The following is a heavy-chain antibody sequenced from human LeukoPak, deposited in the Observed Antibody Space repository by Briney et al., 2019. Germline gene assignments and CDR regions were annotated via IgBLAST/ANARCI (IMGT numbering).Heavy chain of an antibody. D-gene: IGHD5-18*01. CDR1: GGSLSGYY. V-gene: IGHV4-34*01. CDR2: INHSGST. Sequence: SETLSLTCAVYGGSLSGYYWSWIRQPPGKGLEWIGEINHSGSTNYNPSLKSRVTISVDTSKNQFSLKLSSVTAADTAVYYCARGYSYGRNFYYYYYYMDVWGKGTTVTVSS. CDR3: ARGYSYGRNFYYYYYYMDV. J-gene: IGHJ6*03.